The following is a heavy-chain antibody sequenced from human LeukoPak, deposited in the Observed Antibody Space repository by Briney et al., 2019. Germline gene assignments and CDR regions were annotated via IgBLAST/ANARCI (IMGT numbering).Heavy chain of an antibody. CDR3: ARCSTDDDAFDI. Sequence: GGSLRLSCAASGFTFSSYGMSWVRQAPGKGLEWVSAISGSGGRTYYADSVKGRFTISRDNAKNSLYLQMNSLRAEDTAVYYCARCSTDDDAFDIWGQGTMVTVSS. D-gene: IGHD3-10*02. CDR2: ISGSGGRT. J-gene: IGHJ3*02. V-gene: IGHV3-23*01. CDR1: GFTFSSYG.